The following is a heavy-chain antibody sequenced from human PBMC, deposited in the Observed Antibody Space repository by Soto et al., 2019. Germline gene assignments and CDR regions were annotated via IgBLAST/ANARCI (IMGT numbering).Heavy chain of an antibody. V-gene: IGHV1-8*01. D-gene: IGHD6-6*01. CDR3: ARVLGSSPDRGDNWFDP. J-gene: IGHJ5*02. Sequence: ASVKVSCKASGYTFTSYDINWVRQATGQGLEWMGWMNANSGNTDYAQKFQGRVTMTTDTSMSTAYMELRSLRSDDTAVYYCARVLGSSPDRGDNWFDPWGQGTLVTVSS. CDR1: GYTFTSYD. CDR2: MNANSGNT.